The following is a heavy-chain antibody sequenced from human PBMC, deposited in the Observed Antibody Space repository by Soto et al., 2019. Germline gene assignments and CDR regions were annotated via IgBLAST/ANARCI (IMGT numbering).Heavy chain of an antibody. J-gene: IGHJ3*02. V-gene: IGHV3-66*01. D-gene: IGHD6-19*01. CDR1: GLTVNADY. CDR3: TRDSAAKADAFDI. Sequence: EVPLVESGGGLVQPGGSLTLSCAASGLTVNADYMSWVRQAPGKGLEWVSVIFTGGNTYYIDSVKGRFSISRDNSKNPLYLQMNVRSYEDSALYHCTRDSAAKADAFDISGQGTMVTVSS. CDR2: IFTGGNT.